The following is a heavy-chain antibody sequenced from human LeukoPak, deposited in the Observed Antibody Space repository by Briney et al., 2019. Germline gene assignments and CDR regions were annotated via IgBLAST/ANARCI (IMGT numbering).Heavy chain of an antibody. Sequence: GGSLRLSCAASGFTISSCWMTWVRQAPGKGLEWVANIKQDGSEKYYVDSVKGRFTISRDNAKNSLYLQMNSLRDEDTAVYYCARDETTGVLHFDYWGQGTLVTVSS. D-gene: IGHD4-11*01. V-gene: IGHV3-7*03. CDR1: GFTISSCW. CDR2: IKQDGSEK. J-gene: IGHJ4*02. CDR3: ARDETTGVLHFDY.